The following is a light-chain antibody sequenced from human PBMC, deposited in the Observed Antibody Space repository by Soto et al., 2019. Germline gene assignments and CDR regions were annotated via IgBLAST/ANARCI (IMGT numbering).Light chain of an antibody. Sequence: NVLTQSPGTLSLSPGERATLACRASQTVSGSYVAWYQQKPGQTPRLLIYGASSRATGIPDRFSGSGSGTDFTLTISRLEPEDFAVYHCQQYGDLPLTFGGGTKVDIK. CDR1: QTVSGSY. V-gene: IGKV3-20*01. CDR2: GAS. J-gene: IGKJ4*01. CDR3: QQYGDLPLT.